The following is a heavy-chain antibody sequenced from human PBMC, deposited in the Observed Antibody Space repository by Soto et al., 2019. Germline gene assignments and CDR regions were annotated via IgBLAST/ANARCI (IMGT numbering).Heavy chain of an antibody. J-gene: IGHJ4*02. CDR1: GFTFSSYG. V-gene: IGHV3-30*18. Sequence: GGSLRLSCVASGFTFSSYGMHWVRQAPGKGLEWVAVISYDGSNKYYADSVKGRFTISRDNSKNTLYLQMNSLRAEDTAVYYCANPDYYYFDYWGQGTLVTVSS. CDR3: ANPDYYYFDY. CDR2: ISYDGSNK. D-gene: IGHD4-17*01.